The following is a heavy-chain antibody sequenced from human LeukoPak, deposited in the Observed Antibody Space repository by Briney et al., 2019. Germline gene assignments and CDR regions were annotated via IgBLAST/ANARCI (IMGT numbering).Heavy chain of an antibody. Sequence: GASVTVSFTVSGYTLTELSMHWVRQAPGKGLEWMGGFDPEDGETFYAQKFQGRVTMTEDTSTDTAHMELSSLRSEDTAVYYCATDYYYDSSGSYYTVDYWGQGTLVTVSS. J-gene: IGHJ4*02. CDR2: FDPEDGET. CDR3: ATDYYYDSSGSYYTVDY. CDR1: GYTLTELS. D-gene: IGHD3-22*01. V-gene: IGHV1-24*01.